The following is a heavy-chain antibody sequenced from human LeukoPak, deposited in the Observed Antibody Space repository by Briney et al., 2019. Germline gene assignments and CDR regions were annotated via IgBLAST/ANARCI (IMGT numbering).Heavy chain of an antibody. CDR2: ISGSGGST. Sequence: PGGSLTLSCAVSGFTFNGYAMSWVRQAPGQGLAWVSVISGSGGSTYHADSVKGRFTISRDNSKNTLYLQMNSLRAEDTAVYYCAKSLRGRETSSFDYWGQGTLVTVSS. D-gene: IGHD3-10*01. CDR3: AKSLRGRETSSFDY. V-gene: IGHV3-23*01. CDR1: GFTFNGYA. J-gene: IGHJ4*02.